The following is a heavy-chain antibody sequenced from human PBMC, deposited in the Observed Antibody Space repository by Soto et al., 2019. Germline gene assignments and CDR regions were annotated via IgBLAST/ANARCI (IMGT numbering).Heavy chain of an antibody. D-gene: IGHD1-20*01. CDR2: INSDGSST. V-gene: IGHV3-74*01. CDR3: ARDPPYNWALYYYYYYYMDV. J-gene: IGHJ6*03. Sequence: HPGGSLRLSCAASGFTFSSYWMHWVRQAPGKGLVWVSRINSDGSSTSYADSVKGRFTISRDNAKNTLYLQMNSLRAEDTAVYYCARDPPYNWALYYYYYYYMDVWGKGTTVTVSS. CDR1: GFTFSSYW.